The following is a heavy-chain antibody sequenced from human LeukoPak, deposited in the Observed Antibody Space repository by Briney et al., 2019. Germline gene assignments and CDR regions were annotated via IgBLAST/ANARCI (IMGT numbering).Heavy chain of an antibody. V-gene: IGHV3-23*01. Sequence: GGSLRLSCEASGFPFNTYSMSWVRQAPGMGLEWISAISGSGGSTYYADSVKGRFTISRDNSKNTLYLQMNSLRAEDTAVYYCAKDVVSVTPRYFDYWGLGTLVTVSS. D-gene: IGHD4-17*01. J-gene: IGHJ4*02. CDR1: GFPFNTYS. CDR2: ISGSGGST. CDR3: AKDVVSVTPRYFDY.